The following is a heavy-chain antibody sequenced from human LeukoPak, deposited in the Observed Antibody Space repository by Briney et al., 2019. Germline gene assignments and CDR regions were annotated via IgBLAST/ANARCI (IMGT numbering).Heavy chain of an antibody. CDR1: GYTFTSYY. CDR2: INPSGGST. D-gene: IGHD3-10*01. V-gene: IGHV1-46*01. CDR3: ARDRTIGELVDY. J-gene: IGHJ4*02. Sequence: ASVEVSCKASGYTFTSYYMHWVRQAPGQGLEWMGIINPSGGSTSYAQKFQGRVTMTRDMSTSTVYMELSSLRAEDTAVYYCARDRTIGELVDYWGQGTLVTVSS.